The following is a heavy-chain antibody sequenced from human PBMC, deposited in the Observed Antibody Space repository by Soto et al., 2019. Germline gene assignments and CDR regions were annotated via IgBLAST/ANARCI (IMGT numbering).Heavy chain of an antibody. CDR2: ISSSGSTI. J-gene: IGHJ5*02. Sequence: GGSLRLSGAASGFTFSDYYMSWIRQAAWKGLEWVSYISSSGSTIYYADSVKGRFTISRDNAKNSRYLQMNSLRAEDTSVYYCARDRPGIAAAGVTNWFDPWGQGTLVTVSS. CDR3: ARDRPGIAAAGVTNWFDP. D-gene: IGHD6-13*01. CDR1: GFTFSDYY. V-gene: IGHV3-11*01.